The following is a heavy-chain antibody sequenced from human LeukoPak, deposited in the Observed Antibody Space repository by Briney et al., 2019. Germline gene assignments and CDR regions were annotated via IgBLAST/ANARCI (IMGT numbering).Heavy chain of an antibody. CDR3: AKDSRWFLPTFDP. V-gene: IGHV3-9*01. CDR2: ISWNRGSI. D-gene: IGHD2/OR15-2a*01. Sequence: GRSLRLSCAASGFTFADYAMHWVRQAPGKGLEWVSGISWNRGSIGYADSMKGRFTISRDNAKSSLYLQMSSLRAEDSALYYCAKDSRWFLPTFDPWGQGTLVTVSS. J-gene: IGHJ5*02. CDR1: GFTFADYA.